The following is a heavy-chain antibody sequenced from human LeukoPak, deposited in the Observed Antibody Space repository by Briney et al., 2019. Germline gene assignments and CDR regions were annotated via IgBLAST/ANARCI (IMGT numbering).Heavy chain of an antibody. V-gene: IGHV3-30-3*01. CDR2: ISYDGSNK. D-gene: IGHD6-13*01. CDR1: GFTFSSYA. Sequence: PGGSLRLSCAASGFTFSSYAMHWVRQAPGKGLEWVAVISYDGSNKYYADSVKGRFTISRDNSKNTLYLQMNSLRAEDTAVYYCARDRGAAAGTWGQGTLVTVPS. J-gene: IGHJ5*02. CDR3: ARDRGAAAGT.